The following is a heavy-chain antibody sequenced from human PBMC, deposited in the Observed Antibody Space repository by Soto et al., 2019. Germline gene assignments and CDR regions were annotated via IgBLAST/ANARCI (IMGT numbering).Heavy chain of an antibody. Sequence: GGSLALSCAASGFTFSTYWMSWVRQAPGKGLEWVANIKEDGSEKYYVDSVEGRFTISRDNAKNSLYLQMTSLRAEETALYYCARGWGYVDSRGRPYLYAMHAWGQGNTVTVSS. D-gene: IGHD3-22*01. CDR1: GFTFSTYW. J-gene: IGHJ6*02. CDR3: ARGWGYVDSRGRPYLYAMHA. V-gene: IGHV3-7*01. CDR2: IKEDGSEK.